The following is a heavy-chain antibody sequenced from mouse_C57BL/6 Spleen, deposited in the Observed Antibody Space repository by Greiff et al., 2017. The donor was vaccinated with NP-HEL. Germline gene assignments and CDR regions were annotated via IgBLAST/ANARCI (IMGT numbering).Heavy chain of an antibody. J-gene: IGHJ1*03. CDR2: IDPSDSET. CDR3: ASAVTGYFDV. CDR1: GYTFTSYW. D-gene: IGHD2-2*01. Sequence: QVQLQQPGAELVRPGSSVTLSCKASGYTFTSYWMPWVKQRPIQGLEWIGNIDPSDSETHYNQKFKDKATLTVDISSSTAYMQLSSLTSEDSAVYYCASAVTGYFDVWGTGTTVTVSS. V-gene: IGHV1-52*01.